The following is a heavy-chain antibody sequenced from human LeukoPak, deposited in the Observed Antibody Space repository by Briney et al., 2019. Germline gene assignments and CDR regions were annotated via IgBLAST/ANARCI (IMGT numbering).Heavy chain of an antibody. J-gene: IGHJ4*02. CDR1: GGSFNGYY. V-gene: IGHV4-34*01. Sequence: SETLSLTCTVYGGSFNGYYWSWIRQPPGKGLEWIGEINPSGRTNYNPSLKSRVTISVDPSENQFSLKLSSVTAADTAVYYCARTHLIISNYFDYWGQGTLVTVSS. CDR2: INPSGRT. CDR3: ARTHLIISNYFDY. D-gene: IGHD3-3*02.